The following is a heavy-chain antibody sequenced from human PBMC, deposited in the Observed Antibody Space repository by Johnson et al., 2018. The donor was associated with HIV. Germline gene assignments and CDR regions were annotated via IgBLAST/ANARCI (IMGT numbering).Heavy chain of an antibody. D-gene: IGHD3-22*01. Sequence: QVQLVESGGGVVQPGGSLRLSCAASGFTFSSYGMHWVRQAPGKGLEWVAIISFDGSNEYYADSVKGRFTISRDSSKNTLYLQINSLRPEDSAVYYCAKDRGGYYDSSGYGAFDIWGQGTMVTVSS. CDR3: AKDRGGYYDSSGYGAFDI. CDR1: GFTFSSYG. V-gene: IGHV3-30*19. J-gene: IGHJ3*02. CDR2: ISFDGSNE.